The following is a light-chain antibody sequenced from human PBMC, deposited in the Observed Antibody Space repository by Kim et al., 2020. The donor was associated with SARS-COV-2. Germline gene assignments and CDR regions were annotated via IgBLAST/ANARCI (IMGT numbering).Light chain of an antibody. J-gene: IGKJ1*01. V-gene: IGKV3-20*01. CDR2: GAS. Sequence: LSPGERGSLSCRASQSVSSSHIAWYQQKPGRAPRLIIYGASIRATGIPDRFSGSGSGTDFTLTISRLEPEDFAVYFCQKYGPSLWTFGQGTKLEI. CDR3: QKYGPSLWT. CDR1: QSVSSSH.